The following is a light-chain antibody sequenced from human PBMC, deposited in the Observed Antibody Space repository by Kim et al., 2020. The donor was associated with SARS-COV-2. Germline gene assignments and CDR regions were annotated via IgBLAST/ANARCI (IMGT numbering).Light chain of an antibody. CDR3: QQYDTSPSYT. CDR2: GAS. J-gene: IGKJ2*01. CDR1: QSVSDNY. Sequence: EIVLTQSPGTLSLSPGERATLSCRASQSVSDNYLAWYQQQPGQAPKLLIYGASSRATGIPDRFSGSGSGTDFTLTISRLEPEDFAVYYCQQYDTSPSYTFGQGTKLEI. V-gene: IGKV3-20*01.